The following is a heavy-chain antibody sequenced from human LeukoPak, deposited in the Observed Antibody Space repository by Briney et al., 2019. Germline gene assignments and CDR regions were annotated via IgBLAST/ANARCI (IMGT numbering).Heavy chain of an antibody. CDR3: ARDRSGSYYGGPYYYYGMDV. J-gene: IGHJ6*02. Sequence: SQTLSLTCTVSGGSISSGGYYWSWVRQHPGKGLEWIGHIYNSGSTSYSPPLKSRVTISIDTSKNQFFLRLSSVTAADTAVYYCARDRSGSYYGGPYYYYGMDVWGQGTTVTVSS. D-gene: IGHD1-26*01. V-gene: IGHV4-31*03. CDR1: GGSISSGGYY. CDR2: IYNSGST.